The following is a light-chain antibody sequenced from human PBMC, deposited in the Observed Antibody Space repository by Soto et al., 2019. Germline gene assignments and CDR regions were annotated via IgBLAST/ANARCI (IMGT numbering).Light chain of an antibody. CDR3: QQYGSSPPWT. Sequence: EIALTQSPGTLSLSPGERATLSCRASQSVSSSYLAWYQQKPGQAPRILIYGASSRATGIPDRFSGSGSGTDFTLTISRLEPEDFAVYYCQQYGSSPPWTFGQGTKVEIK. CDR1: QSVSSSY. V-gene: IGKV3-20*01. J-gene: IGKJ1*01. CDR2: GAS.